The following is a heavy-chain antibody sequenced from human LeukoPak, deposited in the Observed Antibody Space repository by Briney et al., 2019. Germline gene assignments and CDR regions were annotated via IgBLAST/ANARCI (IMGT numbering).Heavy chain of an antibody. D-gene: IGHD3-3*01. CDR3: ASLRITIFGVVPNWFDP. V-gene: IGHV4-39*01. J-gene: IGHJ5*02. Sequence: SETLSLTCAVSGGSISSSNWWSWVRQPPGKGLEWIGSIYYSGSTYYNPSLKSRVTISVDTSKNQFSLKLSSVTAADTAVYYCASLRITIFGVVPNWFDPWGQGTLVTVSS. CDR2: IYYSGST. CDR1: GGSISSSNW.